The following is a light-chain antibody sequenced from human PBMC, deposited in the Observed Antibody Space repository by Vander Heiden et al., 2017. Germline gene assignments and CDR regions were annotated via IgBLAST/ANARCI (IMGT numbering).Light chain of an antibody. CDR1: QGISNS. Sequence: DIQMTQSPTSLSASVGDRVSITCRASQGISNSLAWYQQKPGKVPKLLIYAASTLQSGVPSRFSGSGSGTDFTLTISSLQPEDVATYYCQKYNSAPWTFGQGTKVEIK. CDR3: QKYNSAPWT. V-gene: IGKV1-27*01. J-gene: IGKJ1*01. CDR2: AAS.